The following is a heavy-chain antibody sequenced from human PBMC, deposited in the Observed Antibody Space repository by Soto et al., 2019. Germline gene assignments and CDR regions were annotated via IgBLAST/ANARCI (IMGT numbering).Heavy chain of an antibody. CDR1: GYTFTSYA. J-gene: IGHJ3*02. D-gene: IGHD3-3*01. V-gene: IGHV1-3*01. CDR3: ATLRDDFWSGRDAIDI. Sequence: ASVKVSCKASGYTFTSYAMHWVRQAPGQRLEWMGWINAGNGNTKYSQKFQGRVTITRDTSASTAYMELSSLRSEDTAVYYCATLRDDFWSGRDAIDIWGQGTMVTVSS. CDR2: INAGNGNT.